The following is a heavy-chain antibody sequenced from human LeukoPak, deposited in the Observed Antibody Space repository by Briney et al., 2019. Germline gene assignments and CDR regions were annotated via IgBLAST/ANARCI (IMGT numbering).Heavy chain of an antibody. J-gene: IGHJ6*02. Sequence: GGSLRLSCAASGFTVSSNYMSWVRQAPGKGLEWVSVIYSGGSTYYADSVKGRFTISRDNSKNTLYLQMNGLRAEDTAVYYCARDIAAADYYYYGMDVWGQGTTVTVSS. CDR3: ARDIAAADYYYYGMDV. CDR1: GFTVSSNY. D-gene: IGHD6-13*01. V-gene: IGHV3-66*01. CDR2: IYSGGST.